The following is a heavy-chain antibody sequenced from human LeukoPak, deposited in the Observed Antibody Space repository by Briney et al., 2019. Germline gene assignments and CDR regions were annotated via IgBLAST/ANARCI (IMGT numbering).Heavy chain of an antibody. J-gene: IGHJ4*02. CDR3: ASWFDY. CDR1: GFIFSSSV. V-gene: IGHV3-30-3*01. CDR2: LSSDGNNK. Sequence: PGGSLRLSCAASGFIFSSSVLHWVRQAPGKGLEWVAVLSSDGNNKYYAASVKGRFTISRDNSKNTLYLQMNSLSAEDTAVYYCASWFDYWGQGTLVTVSS.